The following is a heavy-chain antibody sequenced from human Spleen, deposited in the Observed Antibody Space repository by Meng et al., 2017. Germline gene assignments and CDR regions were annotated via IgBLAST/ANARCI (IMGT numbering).Heavy chain of an antibody. CDR1: GFSLSTGGVG. D-gene: IGHD1-26*01. CDR3: AHAGIVGTTTLYYFDC. V-gene: IGHV2-5*02. Sequence: TTFKESGPTLVTPTHPLPLTFPFPGFSLSTGGVGVGWIRQPPGKALEWLALIFWDDDERYSPSLKSRLTITKDTSKNQVVLTMTNMDPVDTATYYCAHAGIVGTTTLYYFDCWGQGTLVTVSS. J-gene: IGHJ4*02. CDR2: IFWDDDE.